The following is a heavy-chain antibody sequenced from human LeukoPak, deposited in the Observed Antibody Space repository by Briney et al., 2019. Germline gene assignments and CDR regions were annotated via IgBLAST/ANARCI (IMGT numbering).Heavy chain of an antibody. D-gene: IGHD5-24*01. Sequence: PSETLSLTCTVSGGSISSYSWSWIRKPPGEGLEWIGNIYYSGTTNYNPSLKSRVTISVDTSKSQFSLNLSPVTAADTAVYYCARHNAYNLDYWGQGTLVTVSA. CDR1: GGSISSYS. V-gene: IGHV4-59*08. J-gene: IGHJ4*02. CDR2: IYYSGTT. CDR3: ARHNAYNLDY.